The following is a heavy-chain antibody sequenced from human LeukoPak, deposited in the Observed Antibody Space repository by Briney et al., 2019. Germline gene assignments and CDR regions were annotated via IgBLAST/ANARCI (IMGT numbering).Heavy chain of an antibody. V-gene: IGHV4-59*01. D-gene: IGHD2-21*01. CDR2: ISYSGST. Sequence: TSETLSLTCTVSGGSISSYYWTWIRKPPGKGLEWIGYISYSGSTNYNPSLKSRVTISLDTSKNQFSLKLSSVTAADTAVYYCAKFPKYSYYMDVWGKGTTVTVSS. J-gene: IGHJ6*03. CDR1: GGSISSYY. CDR3: AKFPKYSYYMDV.